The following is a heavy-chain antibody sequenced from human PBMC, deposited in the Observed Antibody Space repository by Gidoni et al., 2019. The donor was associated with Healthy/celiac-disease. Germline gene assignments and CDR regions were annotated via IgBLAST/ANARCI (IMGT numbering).Heavy chain of an antibody. CDR2: ICTAGDT. Sequence: EVQLVESGGGLVQPGGSLRLSCAASGFTFSSYDMHWVRQATGKGLEWVSAICTAGDTYYPGSVKGRFTISRENAKNSLYLQMNSLRAGDTAVYYCAREGRYGDYDWWGQGTLVTVSS. D-gene: IGHD4-17*01. CDR3: AREGRYGDYDW. V-gene: IGHV3-13*01. CDR1: GFTFSSYD. J-gene: IGHJ4*02.